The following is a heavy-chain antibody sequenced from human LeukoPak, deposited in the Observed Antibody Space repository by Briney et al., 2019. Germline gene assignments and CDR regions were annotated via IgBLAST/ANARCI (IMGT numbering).Heavy chain of an antibody. J-gene: IGHJ4*02. CDR2: INPSGGST. D-gene: IGHD6-13*01. V-gene: IGHV1-46*01. Sequence: GASVKVSCKASGYTLTDQYMHWVRQAPGQGLEWMGIINPSGGSTNYAQRFQGRITMTRDTSTSTVYMELSSLRSEGTAVYYCARGKQAAALTEPSDYWGQGTLVTVSS. CDR3: ARGKQAAALTEPSDY. CDR1: GYTLTDQY.